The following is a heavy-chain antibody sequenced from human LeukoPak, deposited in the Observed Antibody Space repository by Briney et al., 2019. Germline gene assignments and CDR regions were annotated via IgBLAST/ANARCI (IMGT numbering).Heavy chain of an antibody. Sequence: GGSLRLSCAASGLTVSNNYISWVRQAPGKGLEWVSVIYSDGSTYYANSVKGRFTISRDNSKNTLDLQMNSLGAEDTAVYYCTRGGGAFCGSDCHRNFDFWGQGTLVTVSS. J-gene: IGHJ4*02. CDR1: GLTVSNNY. CDR3: TRGGGAFCGSDCHRNFDF. D-gene: IGHD2-21*02. V-gene: IGHV3-53*01. CDR2: IYSDGST.